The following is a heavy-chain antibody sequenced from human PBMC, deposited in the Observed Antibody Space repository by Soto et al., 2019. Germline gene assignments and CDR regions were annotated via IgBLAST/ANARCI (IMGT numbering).Heavy chain of an antibody. CDR3: VKGYWKGDV. D-gene: IGHD1-1*01. J-gene: IGHJ6*02. CDR2: ISGSGGSI. CDR1: GFTFSTYA. Sequence: EVQLLESGGGWVQPGWSLRLSCAASGFTFSTYAMNWVRQAPGNGLEWVSAISGSGGSIHYADSVKGRFTISRDNSKNTLYLQMNSLRDEDTAVYHCVKGYWKGDVWGQGTTVTVSS. V-gene: IGHV3-23*01.